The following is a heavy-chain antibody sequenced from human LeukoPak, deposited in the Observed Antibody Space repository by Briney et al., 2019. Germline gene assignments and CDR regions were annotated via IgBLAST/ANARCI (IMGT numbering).Heavy chain of an antibody. CDR3: AEDMEVRRELLPFSDY. CDR2: ISANGGST. V-gene: IGHV3-23*01. CDR1: GFTFSSHA. Sequence: GGSLRLSCAASGFTFSSHAMSWVRQAPGKGLEWVSGISANGGSTYYADSVKGRFTISRDNSKNTLYLQMNSLRAEDTAVYYCAEDMEVRRELLPFSDYWGQGTLVTVSS. D-gene: IGHD1-26*01. J-gene: IGHJ4*02.